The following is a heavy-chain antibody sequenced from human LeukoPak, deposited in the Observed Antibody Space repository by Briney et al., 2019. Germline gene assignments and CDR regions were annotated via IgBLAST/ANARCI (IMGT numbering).Heavy chain of an antibody. V-gene: IGHV3-21*01. J-gene: IGHJ3*02. CDR3: ARDLTTIFGASDAFDI. Sequence: GGSLRLSCAASGFTFSSYSMNWVRQAPGKGLEWVSSISSSSSYIYYADSVKGRFTISRDNAKNSLYLQMNSLRAEDTAVYYCARDLTTIFGASDAFDIWGQGTMVTVSS. D-gene: IGHD3-3*01. CDR2: ISSSSSYI. CDR1: GFTFSSYS.